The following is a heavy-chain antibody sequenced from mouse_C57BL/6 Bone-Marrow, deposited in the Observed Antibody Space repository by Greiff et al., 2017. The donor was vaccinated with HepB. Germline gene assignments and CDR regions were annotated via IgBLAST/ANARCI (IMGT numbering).Heavy chain of an antibody. CDR3: ARWCTTVVATDYYAMDY. D-gene: IGHD1-1*01. J-gene: IGHJ4*01. V-gene: IGHV1-53*01. CDR1: GYTFTSYW. Sequence: QVQLQQPGTELVKPGASVKLSCKASGYTFTSYWMHWVKQRPGQGLEWIGNINPSNGGTNYNEKFKRKATLTVDKSSSTAYMQLSSLTSEDSAVYYCARWCTTVVATDYYAMDYWGQGTSVTVSS. CDR2: INPSNGGT.